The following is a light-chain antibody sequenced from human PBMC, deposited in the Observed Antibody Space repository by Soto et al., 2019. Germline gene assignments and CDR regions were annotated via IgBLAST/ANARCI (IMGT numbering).Light chain of an antibody. CDR3: QQYGSSPET. V-gene: IGKV3-20*01. CDR1: QSISSN. CDR2: GAS. J-gene: IGKJ1*01. Sequence: ESMLTQSPGTLSVSPRERATLSCRASQSISSNLACYQQKPCQAPRLLIYGASTRATGIPARFSGSGSGTEFTLTISGLEPEDFAVYYCQQYGSSPETFGQGTKVDI.